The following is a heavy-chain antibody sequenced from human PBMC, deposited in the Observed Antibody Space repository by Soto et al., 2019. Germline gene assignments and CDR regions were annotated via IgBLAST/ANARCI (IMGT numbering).Heavy chain of an antibody. D-gene: IGHD2-2*02. Sequence: ASVKVSCKASGYTVTSYYMHWVRQAPGQGLDWMGIINPSGGSTSYAQKFQGRVTMTRDTSTSTVYMELSSLRSEDTAVYYCARVGLCSSTSCYIAGGMDFWAQGTTVTVSS. CDR1: GYTVTSYY. J-gene: IGHJ6*02. CDR3: ARVGLCSSTSCYIAGGMDF. V-gene: IGHV1-46*01. CDR2: INPSGGST.